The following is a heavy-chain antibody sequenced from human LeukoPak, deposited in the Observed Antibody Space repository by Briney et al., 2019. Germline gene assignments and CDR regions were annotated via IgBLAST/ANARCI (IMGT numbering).Heavy chain of an antibody. Sequence: GESLQISCKGSGYSFTSYWIGWVRPMPGKGLEWMGIIYPGDSDTRYSPSFQGQVTISADKSISTAYLQWSSLKASDTAMYYSARQIPRKYYYGSGSIYYFDYWGQGTLATVSS. V-gene: IGHV5-51*01. CDR1: GYSFTSYW. CDR2: IYPGDSDT. J-gene: IGHJ4*02. D-gene: IGHD3-10*01. CDR3: ARQIPRKYYYGSGSIYYFDY.